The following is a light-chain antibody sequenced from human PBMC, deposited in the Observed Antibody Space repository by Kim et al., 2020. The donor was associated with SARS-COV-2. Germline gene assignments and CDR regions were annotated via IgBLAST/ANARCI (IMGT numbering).Light chain of an antibody. CDR1: KLGDKY. V-gene: IGLV3-1*01. CDR2: QDS. CDR3: QAWDRSTEV. J-gene: IGLJ2*01. Sequence: SYELTQPPSVSVSPGQTASITCSGDKLGDKYACWYQQKPGQSPVLVIYQDSKRPSGIPERFSGSNSGNTATLTISGTQAIDEPDYYCQAWDRSTEVFGGG.